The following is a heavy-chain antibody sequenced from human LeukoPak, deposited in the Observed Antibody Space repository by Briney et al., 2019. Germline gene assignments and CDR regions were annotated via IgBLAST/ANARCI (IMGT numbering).Heavy chain of an antibody. CDR2: IIPIFGTA. D-gene: IGHD2-15*01. Sequence: SVKVSCKASGGTFSSYAISWVRQAPGQGLEWMGGIIPIFGTANYAQKFQGRVTITTDESTSTAYMELSSLRSEDTAVYYCATRYCSGGSCYGRYYFDYWGQGTLVTVSS. J-gene: IGHJ4*02. CDR3: ATRYCSGGSCYGRYYFDY. V-gene: IGHV1-69*05. CDR1: GGTFSSYA.